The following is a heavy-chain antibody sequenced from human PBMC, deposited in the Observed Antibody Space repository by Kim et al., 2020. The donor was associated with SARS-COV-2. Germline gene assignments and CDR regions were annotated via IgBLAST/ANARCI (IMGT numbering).Heavy chain of an antibody. D-gene: IGHD3-10*01. V-gene: IGHV3-21*01. CDR1: GFTFSSYS. CDR2: ISSSSSYI. J-gene: IGHJ4*02. CDR3: ARASQPYYYGSGGGGSGY. Sequence: GGSLRLSCAASGFTFSSYSMNWVRQAPGKGLEWVSSISSSSSYIYYADSVKGRFTISRDNAKNSLYLQMNSLRAEDTAVYYCARASQPYYYGSGGGGSGYWGQGTLVTVSS.